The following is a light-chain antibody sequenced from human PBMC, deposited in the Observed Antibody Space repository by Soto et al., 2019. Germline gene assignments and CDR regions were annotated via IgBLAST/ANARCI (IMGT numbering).Light chain of an antibody. V-gene: IGKV1-5*03. J-gene: IGKJ2*01. CDR2: KAS. CDR3: QQYNSYSPDT. Sequence: DIQMTQSPSTLSASVGDRVTITCRASQSISSWLAWYQQKPGKAPKLLIYKASSLESGVPSRFSGSGSGTEVTLTISSLQPDDFATYYCQQYNSYSPDTFGQGTKLEIK. CDR1: QSISSW.